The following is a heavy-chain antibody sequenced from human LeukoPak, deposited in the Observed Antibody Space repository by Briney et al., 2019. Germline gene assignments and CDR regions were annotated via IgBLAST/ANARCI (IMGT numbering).Heavy chain of an antibody. CDR2: ISYDGSNK. CDR1: GFTFSSYG. Sequence: GRSLRLSCAASGFTFSSYGMHWVRQAPGKGLEWVAVISYDGSNKYYADSVKGRFTISRDNSEDTAVYYCAKDPYCSSTSCPPYYYYGMDVWGQGTSVTVSS. CDR3: YYYYGMDV. V-gene: IGHV3-30*03. D-gene: IGHD2-2*01. J-gene: IGHJ6*02.